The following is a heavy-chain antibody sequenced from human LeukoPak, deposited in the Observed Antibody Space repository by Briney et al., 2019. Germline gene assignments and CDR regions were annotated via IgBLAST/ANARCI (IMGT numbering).Heavy chain of an antibody. CDR3: ARDGSSGWYWVDY. Sequence: QPGRSLRLSCAASGFTFSSYGMQWVRQAPGKGLEWAAVIWYDGSNKYYADSVKGRFTISRDNSKNTLYLQMNSLRAEDTAVYYCARDGSSGWYWVDYWGQGTLVTVSS. V-gene: IGHV3-33*01. CDR1: GFTFSSYG. D-gene: IGHD6-19*01. J-gene: IGHJ4*02. CDR2: IWYDGSNK.